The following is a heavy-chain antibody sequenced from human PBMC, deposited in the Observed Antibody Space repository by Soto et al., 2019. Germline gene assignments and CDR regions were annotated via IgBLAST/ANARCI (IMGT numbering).Heavy chain of an antibody. CDR1: GFTFSSYA. CDR3: AKAKMTRGRPCSCGSCSPYNWFDP. Sequence: GGSLRLSCAASGFTFSSYAMSWVRQAPGKGLEWVSAISGSGGSTYYADSVKGRFTISRDNSKNTQYLQMNSLRAEDTAVYYCAKAKMTRGRPCSCGSCSPYNWFDPWGQGTLVTVSS. V-gene: IGHV3-23*01. J-gene: IGHJ5*02. CDR2: ISGSGGST. D-gene: IGHD2-15*01.